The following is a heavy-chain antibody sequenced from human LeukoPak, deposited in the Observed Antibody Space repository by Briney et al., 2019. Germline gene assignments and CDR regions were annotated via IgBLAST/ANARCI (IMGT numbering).Heavy chain of an antibody. CDR3: ARGFGELFHDAFDI. CDR1: GFTFSSYT. D-gene: IGHD3-10*01. CDR2: ISSSSSYI. Sequence: PGGSLRLSCAASGFTFSSYTMNWVRQAPGKGLEWVSSISSSSSYIYYADSVKGRFTISRDNTKNSLYLQMNSLRAEDTAVYYCARGFGELFHDAFDIWGQGTMVTVFS. V-gene: IGHV3-21*04. J-gene: IGHJ3*02.